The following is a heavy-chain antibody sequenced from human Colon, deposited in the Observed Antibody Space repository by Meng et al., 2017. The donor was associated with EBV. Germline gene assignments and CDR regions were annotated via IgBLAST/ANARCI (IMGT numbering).Heavy chain of an antibody. V-gene: IGHV3-30-3*01. D-gene: IGHD1-1*01. CDR2: ISYDGSNK. CDR3: ARGKTGTNL. J-gene: IGHJ4*02. CDR1: GFTFSSYA. Sequence: QVQLVESGXXXXXPXRSXRLSCAASGFTFSSYAMHWVRQAPGKGLEWVAVISYDGSNKYYADSVKGRFTISRDNSKNTLYLQMNSLRAEDTAVYYCARGKTGTNLWGQGTLVTVSS.